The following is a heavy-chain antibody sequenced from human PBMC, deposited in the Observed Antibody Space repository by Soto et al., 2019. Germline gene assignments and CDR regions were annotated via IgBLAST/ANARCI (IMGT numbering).Heavy chain of an antibody. Sequence: PSETLSLTCAVYGGSFSGYYWSWIRQPPGKGLEWIGEINHSGSTNYNPSLKSRVTISVDTSKNQFSLKLSSVTAADTAVYYCARGPFRLNYDSSGYYPRLYYFDYWGQGTLVTVSS. J-gene: IGHJ4*02. D-gene: IGHD3-22*01. CDR3: ARGPFRLNYDSSGYYPRLYYFDY. CDR2: INHSGST. V-gene: IGHV4-34*01. CDR1: GGSFSGYY.